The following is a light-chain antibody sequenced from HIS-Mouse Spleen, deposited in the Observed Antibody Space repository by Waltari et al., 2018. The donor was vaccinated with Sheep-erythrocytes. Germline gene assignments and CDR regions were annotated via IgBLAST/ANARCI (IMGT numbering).Light chain of an antibody. J-gene: IGLJ3*02. Sequence: QSALTQPPSASGSPGQSVTISCPGTSSDVGGYNYVSWYQPHPGEAPKLMIYEVSKRPEGVPDRCSGSKSGNTASLTVSGLQAEDEADYYCSSYAGSNNWVFGGGTKLTVL. CDR3: SSYAGSNNWV. V-gene: IGLV2-8*01. CDR1: SSDVGGYNY. CDR2: EVS.